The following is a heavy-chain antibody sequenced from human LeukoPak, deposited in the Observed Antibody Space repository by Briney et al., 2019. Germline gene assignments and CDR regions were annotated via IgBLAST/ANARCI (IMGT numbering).Heavy chain of an antibody. CDR1: GGTFSSYA. Sequence: SVKVSCKASGGTFSSYAISWVRQAPGQGLEWMGGIIPIFGTANYAQKFQGRVTITTDESTSTAYMELSSLRSEDTAVYYCARGSSFDFWSGYYTNWGQGTLVTVSS. CDR2: IIPIFGTA. D-gene: IGHD3-3*01. J-gene: IGHJ4*02. CDR3: ARGSSFDFWSGYYTN. V-gene: IGHV1-69*05.